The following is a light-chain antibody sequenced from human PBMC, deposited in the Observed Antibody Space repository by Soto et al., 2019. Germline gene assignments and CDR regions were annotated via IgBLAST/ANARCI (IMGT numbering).Light chain of an antibody. CDR2: HAS. CDR3: QQYNIRPPWT. V-gene: IGKV3-15*01. Sequence: EIVMTQSPATLSASPGDRVTLSCRASQSVSTNLAWYQHKPGQAPSLLIYHASTRATGIPARFSGSGSETEFTLTISSLQSEAFAVYYCQQYNIRPPWTFGQGTKVEIK. CDR1: QSVSTN. J-gene: IGKJ1*01.